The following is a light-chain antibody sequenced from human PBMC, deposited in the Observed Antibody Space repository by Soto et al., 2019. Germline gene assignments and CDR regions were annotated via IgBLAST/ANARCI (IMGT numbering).Light chain of an antibody. CDR2: GAS. Sequence: EIVMTQSPATLSVSPGERATLSCRASESVGSNLAWYQQKPGQAPRLLIHGASKRATGIPARFSGSGSGTEFTLTISSLQSEDFAVYYCQQHYKWPPETFGQGTKVEIK. CDR3: QQHYKWPPET. J-gene: IGKJ2*01. CDR1: ESVGSN. V-gene: IGKV3-15*01.